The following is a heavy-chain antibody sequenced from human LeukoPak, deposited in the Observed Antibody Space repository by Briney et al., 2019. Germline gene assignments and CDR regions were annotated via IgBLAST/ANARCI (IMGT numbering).Heavy chain of an antibody. CDR1: GYTFTSYG. Sequence: ASVKVSCKASGYTFTSYGISWVRQAPGQGLEWVGIINPSGGSTSYAQKFQGRVTMTRDTSTSTVYMELSSLRSEDTAVYYCARARGWGHYYYYGMDVWGQGTTVTVSS. J-gene: IGHJ6*02. D-gene: IGHD1-26*01. CDR3: ARARGWGHYYYYGMDV. V-gene: IGHV1-46*01. CDR2: INPSGGST.